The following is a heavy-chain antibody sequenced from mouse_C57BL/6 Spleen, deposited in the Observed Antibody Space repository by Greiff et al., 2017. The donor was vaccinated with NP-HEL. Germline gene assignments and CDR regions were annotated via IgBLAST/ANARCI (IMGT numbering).Heavy chain of an antibody. CDR1: GYSITSGYY. CDR2: ISYDGSN. J-gene: IGHJ1*03. D-gene: IGHD2-2*01. CDR3: ARVVTGWYFDV. V-gene: IGHV3-6*01. Sequence: EVKLMESGPGLVKPSQSLSLTCSVPGYSITSGYYWNWIRQFPGNKLEWIGYISYDGSNNYNPSLKNRISSTRYTSNNQFFLKLNSVTTEDTATYDCARVVTGWYFDVWGTGTTVTVSS.